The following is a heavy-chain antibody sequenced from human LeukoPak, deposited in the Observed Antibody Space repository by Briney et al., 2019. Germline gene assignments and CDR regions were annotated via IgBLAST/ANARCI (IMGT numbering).Heavy chain of an antibody. J-gene: IGHJ4*02. CDR1: GFTVSSNY. CDR3: AKVRVGATSFDY. V-gene: IGHV3-53*01. Sequence: PGGSLRLSCAASGFTVSSNYMSWVRQAPGKGLEWVSVIYSGGSTYYADSVKGRFTISRDNSKNTLYLQMNSLRAEDTAVYYCAKVRVGATSFDYWGQGTLVTVSS. D-gene: IGHD1-26*01. CDR2: IYSGGST.